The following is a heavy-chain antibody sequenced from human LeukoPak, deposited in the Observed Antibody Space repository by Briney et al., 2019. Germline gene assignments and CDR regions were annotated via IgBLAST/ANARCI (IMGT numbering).Heavy chain of an antibody. D-gene: IGHD1-7*01. CDR2: ISGSGGTT. V-gene: IGHV3-48*01. Sequence: GGSLRLSCAASGFTFSSYGINWVRQAPGKGLEWVSSISGSGGTTYYADSVKGRFTISRDNAKNSLYLQMNSLRAEDTAVYYCARGASGITGTTYYYYMDVWGKGTTVTVSS. CDR1: GFTFSSYG. J-gene: IGHJ6*03. CDR3: ARGASGITGTTYYYYMDV.